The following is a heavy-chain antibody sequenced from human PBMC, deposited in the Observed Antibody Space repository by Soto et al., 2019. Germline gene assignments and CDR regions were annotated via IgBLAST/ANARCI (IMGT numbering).Heavy chain of an antibody. CDR1: GYGFTTYW. CDR2: IHPGESDT. J-gene: IGHJ6*02. V-gene: IGHV5-51*01. CDR3: ARHEATYYNFYGMDV. Sequence: GESLKISCKIYGYGFTTYWIAWVRQMPGKGLEWMGSIHPGESDTRYSPSFQGQVTISADRSITTAYLQWSSLKASDTAMYYCARHEATYYNFYGMDVWGQGTTVTVSS.